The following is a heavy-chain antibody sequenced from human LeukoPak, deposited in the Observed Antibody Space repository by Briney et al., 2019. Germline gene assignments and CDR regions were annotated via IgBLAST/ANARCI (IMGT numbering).Heavy chain of an antibody. V-gene: IGHV4-34*01. J-gene: IGHJ4*02. CDR1: GGSFSGYY. CDR3: ARRTHDFWSGYYTLFDY. Sequence: ASETLSLTCAVYGGSFSGYYWSWIRQPPGKGLEWIGEINHSGSTNYNPSLKSRVTISVDTSKNQFSLKLSSVTAADTAVYYCARRTHDFWSGYYTLFDYWGQGTLVTVSS. CDR2: INHSGST. D-gene: IGHD3-3*01.